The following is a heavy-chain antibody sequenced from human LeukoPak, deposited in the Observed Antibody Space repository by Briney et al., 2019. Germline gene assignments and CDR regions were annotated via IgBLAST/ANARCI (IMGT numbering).Heavy chain of an antibody. CDR3: ARDPTARYDFWSGYPDY. CDR2: ISSDGSEI. J-gene: IGHJ4*02. CDR1: GFMFSSYS. Sequence: GGSLRLSCAASGFMFSSYSLYWVRQAPGEGLEWVAVISSDGSEIYYGDPVKGRFTISRDDSNNTLFLQMDSLRLEDTAVYYCARDPTARYDFWSGYPDYWGQETLVIVSS. V-gene: IGHV3-30*01. D-gene: IGHD3-3*01.